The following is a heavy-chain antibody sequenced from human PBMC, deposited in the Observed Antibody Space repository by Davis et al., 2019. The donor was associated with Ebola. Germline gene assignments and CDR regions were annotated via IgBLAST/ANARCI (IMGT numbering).Heavy chain of an antibody. V-gene: IGHV4-59*12. CDR3: ARVGGYDFWSGYSFFVY. CDR1: GGSISSYY. CDR2: IYYSGST. Sequence: MPSETLSLTCTVSGGSISSYYWSWIRQPPGKGLEWIGYIYYSGSTNYNPSLKSRVTISVDTSKNQFSLKLSSVTAADTAVYYCARVGGYDFWSGYSFFVYWGQGTLVTVSS. J-gene: IGHJ4*02. D-gene: IGHD3-3*01.